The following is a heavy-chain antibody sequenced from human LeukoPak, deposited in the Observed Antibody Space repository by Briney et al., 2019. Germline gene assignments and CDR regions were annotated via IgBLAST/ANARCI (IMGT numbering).Heavy chain of an antibody. CDR3: ARVIWQWLTHDS. Sequence: GGSLRLSCAASGFTFSSYSMTWVRQAPGKGLEWIPYISTTGNTIYYADSVKGRFTISRDNAKNSLYLQMNSLRDEDTAVYYCARVIWQWLTHDSWGQGTLVTVSS. CDR2: ISTTGNTI. V-gene: IGHV3-48*02. D-gene: IGHD6-19*01. J-gene: IGHJ4*02. CDR1: GFTFSSYS.